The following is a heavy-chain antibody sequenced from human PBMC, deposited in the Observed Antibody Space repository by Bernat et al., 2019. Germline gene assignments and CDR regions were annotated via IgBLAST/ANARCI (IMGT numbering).Heavy chain of an antibody. D-gene: IGHD3-10*01. CDR2: ISGSGGSP. J-gene: IGHJ4*02. V-gene: IGHV3-23*01. Sequence: EVQLLESGGGLVQPGGSLRLSCAASGFTFSSYAMSWVRQAPGKGLEWVSSISGSGGSPQNADSVKGRFTISGVNSENTLYLQMSSLRAEDTAVYDCAKGGTNILLWFGEFWGQGTLVTVSS. CDR3: AKGGTNILLWFGEF. CDR1: GFTFSSYA.